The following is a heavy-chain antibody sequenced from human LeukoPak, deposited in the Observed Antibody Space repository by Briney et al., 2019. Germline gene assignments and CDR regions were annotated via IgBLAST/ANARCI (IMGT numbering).Heavy chain of an antibody. CDR3: AKSFSETERATITAY. V-gene: IGHV4-34*01. Sequence: SETLSLTCAVYGGSFSGYYWSWIRQPPGKGLEWIGEINHSGSTNYNPSLKSRVTISVDTSKNHFSLKLSSVTAADTAIYYCAKSFSETERATITAYWGQGTLVTVSS. CDR1: GGSFSGYY. CDR2: INHSGST. D-gene: IGHD5-24*01. J-gene: IGHJ4*02.